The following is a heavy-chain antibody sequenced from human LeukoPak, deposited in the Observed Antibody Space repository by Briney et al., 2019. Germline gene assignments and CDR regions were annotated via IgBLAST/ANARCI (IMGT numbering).Heavy chain of an antibody. V-gene: IGHV1-69*13. CDR3: AREMTTVPTLDY. Sequence: GASVKVSCKASGGTFSSYAISWVRQAPGQGLEWMGGIIPIFGTANYAQKFQGRVTITADESTSTAYMELSSLRSEDTAVYYCAREMTTVPTLDYWGQGTLVTVSS. J-gene: IGHJ4*02. CDR2: IIPIFGTA. D-gene: IGHD4-17*01. CDR1: GGTFSSYA.